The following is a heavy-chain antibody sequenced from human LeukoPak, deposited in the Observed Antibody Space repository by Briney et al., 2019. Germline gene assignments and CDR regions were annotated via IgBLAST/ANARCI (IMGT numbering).Heavy chain of an antibody. CDR3: ARTIRGY. V-gene: IGHV3-7*02. Sequence: GGSPRLSCAASGFTFSNYWMSWGRQAPGKGLEWVANIKEDGSEKYYVDSVKGRFTISRDNAKNSLYLQMNSLRAEDTAVYYCARTIRGYWGQGTLVTVSS. CDR2: IKEDGSEK. D-gene: IGHD3-10*01. CDR1: GFTFSNYW. J-gene: IGHJ4*02.